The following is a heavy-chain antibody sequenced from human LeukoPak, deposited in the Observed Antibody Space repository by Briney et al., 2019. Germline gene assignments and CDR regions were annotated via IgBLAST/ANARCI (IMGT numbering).Heavy chain of an antibody. Sequence: GESLKISCKGSGYTFTSYWIGWVRQVPGKGLEWMGIVYPGDSDTRYSPSFQGQVTISADKSINTAYLQWSSLKASDTAIYYCARTAEASSGYSYWGQGTLVTVSS. CDR3: ARTAEASSGYSY. V-gene: IGHV5-51*01. CDR2: VYPGDSDT. CDR1: GYTFTSYW. D-gene: IGHD3-22*01. J-gene: IGHJ4*02.